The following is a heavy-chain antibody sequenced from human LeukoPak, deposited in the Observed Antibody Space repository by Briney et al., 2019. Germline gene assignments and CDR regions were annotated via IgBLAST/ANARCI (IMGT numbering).Heavy chain of an antibody. Sequence: SETLSLTCTVSGGSISSYYWSWIRQPPGKGLEWIEYIYYSGSTNYNPSLKSRVTISVDTSKKQFSLKLSSVTAADTAVYYCARVSYGDYVIGYNWFDPWGQGTLVTVSS. CDR3: ARVSYGDYVIGYNWFDP. D-gene: IGHD4-17*01. V-gene: IGHV4-59*01. J-gene: IGHJ5*02. CDR1: GGSISSYY. CDR2: IYYSGST.